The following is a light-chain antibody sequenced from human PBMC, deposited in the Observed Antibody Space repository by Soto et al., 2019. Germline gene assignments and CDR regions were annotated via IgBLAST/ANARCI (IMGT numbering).Light chain of an antibody. J-gene: IGKJ2*01. V-gene: IGKV3-20*01. CDR2: GAS. Sequence: EIVLTQSPGTLSLSPGERATLSCRASQSVTSSYLAWYQHKRGQAPRLLIYGASSRATGIPDRFGGSGSGPDFTLTISRLEPEDFAVYYCQQYGSSPYTFGQGTKLEIE. CDR1: QSVTSSY. CDR3: QQYGSSPYT.